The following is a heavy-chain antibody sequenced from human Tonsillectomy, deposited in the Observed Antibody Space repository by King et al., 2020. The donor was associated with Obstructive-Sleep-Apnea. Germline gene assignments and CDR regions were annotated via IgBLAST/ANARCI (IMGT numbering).Heavy chain of an antibody. D-gene: IGHD3-9*01. CDR3: AGGSLVDFDY. Sequence: VQLVVSGGGLVKPGGSLRLSCAASGFTFSSYSMNWVRQAPGKGLEWVSSITSSSSYIYYADSVKGRFTISRDNAKNSLYLQMNSLRAEDTAVYYCAGGSLVDFDYWGQGTLVTVSS. V-gene: IGHV3-21*01. CDR2: ITSSSSYI. CDR1: GFTFSSYS. J-gene: IGHJ4*02.